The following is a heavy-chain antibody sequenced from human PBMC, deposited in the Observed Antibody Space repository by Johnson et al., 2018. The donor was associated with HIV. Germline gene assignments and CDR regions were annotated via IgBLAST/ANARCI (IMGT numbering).Heavy chain of an antibody. CDR1: EFSFSTYA. J-gene: IGHJ3*01. CDR2: IWYDGSNK. V-gene: IGHV3-33*03. D-gene: IGHD4-11*01. Sequence: QVQLVESGGGVVQPGRSLRLSCAASEFSFSTYAMHWVRHAPGKGLEWVALIWYDGSNKNYADSVKGRFTISRDNSKNTMSLQMNSLRAEDTAIYYCARDYNGVFDVWGQGTLVTVSS. CDR3: ARDYNGVFDV.